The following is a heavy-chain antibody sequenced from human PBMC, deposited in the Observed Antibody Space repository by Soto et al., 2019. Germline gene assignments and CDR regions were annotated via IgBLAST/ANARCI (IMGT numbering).Heavy chain of an antibody. D-gene: IGHD4-17*01. J-gene: IGHJ6*02. CDR3: TTVSGDIHYYYYYGMDV. CDR2: IKSKTDGGTT. CDR1: GFTFSNAW. Sequence: PGGSLGLSCAASGFTFSNAWMNWVRQAPGKGLEWVGRIKSKTDGGTTDYAAPVKGGFTISRDDSKNTLYLQMNSLKTEDTAVYFCTTVSGDIHYYYYYGMDVWGQGTMVTVSS. V-gene: IGHV3-15*07.